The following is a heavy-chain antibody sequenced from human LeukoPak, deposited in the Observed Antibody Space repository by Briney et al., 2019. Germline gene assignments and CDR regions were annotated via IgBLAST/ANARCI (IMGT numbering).Heavy chain of an antibody. D-gene: IGHD1-14*01. V-gene: IGHV3-48*03. Sequence: PWGSLRLSCAASGFTFSSYAMNWVRQAPGKGLEWVSYISSSGSTIYYADSVKGRFTISRDNAKNSLYLQMNSLRAEDTAVYYCASNPYYYYYMDVWGKGTTVTVSS. CDR3: ASNPYYYYYMDV. CDR2: ISSSGSTI. CDR1: GFTFSSYA. J-gene: IGHJ6*03.